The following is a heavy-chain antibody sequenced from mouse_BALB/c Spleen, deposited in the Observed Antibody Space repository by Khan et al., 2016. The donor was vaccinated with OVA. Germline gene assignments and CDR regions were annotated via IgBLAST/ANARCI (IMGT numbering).Heavy chain of an antibody. Sequence: VQLQQSGTVLARPGASVKMSCKASGYTFTSYWMHWVKQRPGQGLEWIGAIYPGNSDTNYNQKFKGKAKLTAVTSTSTAYLQLNSLTNEDSAVYYCTRNGFGSYGSWDDWGQGTTLTVSS. CDR3: TRNGFGSYGSWDD. V-gene: IGHV1-5*01. CDR1: GYTFTSYW. J-gene: IGHJ2*01. D-gene: IGHD1-1*01. CDR2: IYPGNSDT.